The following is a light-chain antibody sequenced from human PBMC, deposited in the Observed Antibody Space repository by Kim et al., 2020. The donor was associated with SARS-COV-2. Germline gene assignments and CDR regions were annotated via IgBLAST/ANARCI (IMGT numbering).Light chain of an antibody. CDR2: GAS. Sequence: VSPGERATLSCRASQSISSNLAWYQQKPDQAPRLLISGASTRATGVPARFSGSGSGTEFTLAISSLQSEDFAVYYCQQCNDWPLTFGGGTKVDIK. J-gene: IGKJ4*01. V-gene: IGKV3-15*01. CDR3: QQCNDWPLT. CDR1: QSISSN.